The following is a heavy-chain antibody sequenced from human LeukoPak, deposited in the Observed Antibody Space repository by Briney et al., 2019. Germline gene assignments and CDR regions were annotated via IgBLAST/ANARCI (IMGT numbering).Heavy chain of an antibody. V-gene: IGHV3-33*06. CDR3: SKDAQRGFDYSNSLEH. Sequence: GRSLRLSCAAAGFTFSHYGTHWARQAPGNGLEWVAVIWSDGTNQYYADSVTGRFTISRDNCNNLAYIQIDRLRAADTAVTYCSKDAQRGFDYSNSLEHWGQGSLVIVSS. CDR2: IWSDGTNQ. CDR1: GFTFSHYG. D-gene: IGHD4-11*01. J-gene: IGHJ4*02.